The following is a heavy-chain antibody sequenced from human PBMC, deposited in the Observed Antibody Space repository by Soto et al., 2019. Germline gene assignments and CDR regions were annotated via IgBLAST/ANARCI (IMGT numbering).Heavy chain of an antibody. D-gene: IGHD3-3*01. CDR1: GCTFSTYS. V-gene: IGHV3-23*01. CDR3: ARDQRYDFWSGYYRDYGMDV. J-gene: IGHJ6*02. CDR2: ISGSGGST. Sequence: GSLRLSCAASGCTFSTYSMTWVRQAPGKGLEWVSTISGSGGSTYYIDSVKGRFTISRDNAKISVYLQMNSLRAEDTAVYYCARDQRYDFWSGYYRDYGMDVWGQGTTVTVSS.